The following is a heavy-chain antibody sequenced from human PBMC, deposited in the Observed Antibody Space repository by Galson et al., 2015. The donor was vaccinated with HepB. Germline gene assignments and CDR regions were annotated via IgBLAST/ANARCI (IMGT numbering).Heavy chain of an antibody. D-gene: IGHD6-13*01. Sequence: SLRLSCAASGFTFSSYDMHWVRQATGKGLEWVSAIGTAGDPYYPGSVKGRFTITRKNAKNSLYLQMNRLRAGDTAVYYCARGVERSAAGSYYYGMDVWGQGTTVTVSS. V-gene: IGHV3-13*05. CDR3: ARGVERSAAGSYYYGMDV. J-gene: IGHJ6*02. CDR1: GFTFSSYD. CDR2: IGTAGDP.